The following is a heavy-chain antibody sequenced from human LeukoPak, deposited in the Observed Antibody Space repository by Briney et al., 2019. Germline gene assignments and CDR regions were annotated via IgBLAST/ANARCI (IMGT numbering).Heavy chain of an antibody. D-gene: IGHD5-18*01. CDR2: ISSSSSYI. Sequence: PGGSLRLSCAASGFTFSSYSMTWVRQALGKGLEWVSSISSSSSYIYYADSVKGRFTISRDNAKNSLYLQMNSLRAEDTAVYYCAKAAGYSYANDAFDIWGQGTMVTVSS. V-gene: IGHV3-21*01. J-gene: IGHJ3*02. CDR3: AKAAGYSYANDAFDI. CDR1: GFTFSSYS.